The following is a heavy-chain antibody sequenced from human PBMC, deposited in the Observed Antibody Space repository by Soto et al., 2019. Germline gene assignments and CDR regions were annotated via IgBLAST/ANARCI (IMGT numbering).Heavy chain of an antibody. D-gene: IGHD3-3*01. CDR1: GFTFSSYS. Sequence: PGGPLRLSCAASGFTFSSYSMNWVRQAPGKGLEWVSSISSSSSYIYYADSVKGRFTISRDNAKNSLYLQMNSLRAEDTAVYYCARDSGGTIFELDYYGMDVWGQGTTVTVSS. J-gene: IGHJ6*02. CDR2: ISSSSSYI. V-gene: IGHV3-21*01. CDR3: ARDSGGTIFELDYYGMDV.